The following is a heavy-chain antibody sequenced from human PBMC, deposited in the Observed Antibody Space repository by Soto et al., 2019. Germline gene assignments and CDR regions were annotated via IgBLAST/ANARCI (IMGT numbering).Heavy chain of an antibody. CDR3: ARDPYDFWSGHTTGMDV. CDR1: GFTFSDYY. J-gene: IGHJ6*02. CDR2: ISSSGSTI. D-gene: IGHD3-3*01. Sequence: PVGSLILSWAASGFTFSDYYMSWIRQAPGKGLEWVSYISSSGSTIYYADSVKGRFTISRDNAKNSLYLQMNSLRAEDTAVYYCARDPYDFWSGHTTGMDVWGQGTTVTVSS. V-gene: IGHV3-11*01.